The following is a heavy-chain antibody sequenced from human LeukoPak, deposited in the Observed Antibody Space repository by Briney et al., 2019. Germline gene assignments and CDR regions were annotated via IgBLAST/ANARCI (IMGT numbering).Heavy chain of an antibody. D-gene: IGHD3-22*01. J-gene: IGHJ4*02. CDR1: GFTFSSHG. Sequence: GRSLRLSCAASGFTFSSHGMHRVRQAPGKGLEWVAVIWYDGSKKYHADSVKGRFTISRDNSKNTLYLQMNSLRAEDTAVYYCARGEYYYDGGYWGQGTLVTVSS. V-gene: IGHV3-33*01. CDR3: ARGEYYYDGGY. CDR2: IWYDGSKK.